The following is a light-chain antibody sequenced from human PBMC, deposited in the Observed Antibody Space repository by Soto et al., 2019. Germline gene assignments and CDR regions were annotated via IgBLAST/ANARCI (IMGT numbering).Light chain of an antibody. V-gene: IGLV2-23*01. CDR1: SSDVGNYNL. CDR3: CSFALRSTLI. Sequence: QSALTQPASVSGSPGQSITISCTGTSSDVGNYNLVSWCQQYPGKAPKLMIYEGGKRPSGVSNRFSGSKSGNTASLTISGLQAEDEADYYCCSFALRSTLIFGGGTKVTVL. J-gene: IGLJ2*01. CDR2: EGG.